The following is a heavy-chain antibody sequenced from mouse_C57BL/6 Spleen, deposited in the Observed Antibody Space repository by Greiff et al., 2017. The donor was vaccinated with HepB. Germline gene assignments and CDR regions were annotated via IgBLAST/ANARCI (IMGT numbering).Heavy chain of an antibody. D-gene: IGHD2-3*01. CDR3: ARNGYSLAY. J-gene: IGHJ3*01. Sequence: QVQLQQPGAELVKPGASVKLSCKASGYTFTSYWMQWVKQRHGQGLEWIGEIDPSDSYTNYNQKFKGKATLTVDTSSSTAYMQLSSLTSEDSAVYYCARNGYSLAYWGQGTLVTVSA. V-gene: IGHV1-50*01. CDR1: GYTFTSYW. CDR2: IDPSDSYT.